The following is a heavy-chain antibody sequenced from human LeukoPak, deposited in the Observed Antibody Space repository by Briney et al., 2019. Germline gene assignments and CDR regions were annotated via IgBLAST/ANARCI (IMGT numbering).Heavy chain of an antibody. CDR1: GGTFSSYA. V-gene: IGHV1-69*13. CDR3: ASKRGYSYGLDY. J-gene: IGHJ4*02. CDR2: IIPIFGTA. Sequence: SVKVSCKAPGGTFSSYAISWVRQAPGQGPEWMGGIIPIFGTANYAQKFQGRVTITADESTSTGYMELSSLRSEDTAVYYCASKRGYSYGLDYWGQGTLVTVSS. D-gene: IGHD5-18*01.